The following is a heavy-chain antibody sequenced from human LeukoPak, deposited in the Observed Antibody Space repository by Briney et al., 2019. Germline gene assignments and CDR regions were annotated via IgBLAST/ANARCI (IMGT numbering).Heavy chain of an antibody. Sequence: SETLSLTCTVSGGSISSGGYYWSWIRRHPGKGLEWIGYIFYSGSTFYNPSLKSRVTIAVDTSNNQFSLTVNSVTAADTAVYYCARYSGSSRGMDVWGQGTTVTVSS. J-gene: IGHJ6*02. V-gene: IGHV4-31*03. CDR3: ARYSGSSRGMDV. CDR1: GGSISSGGYY. CDR2: IFYSGST. D-gene: IGHD1-26*01.